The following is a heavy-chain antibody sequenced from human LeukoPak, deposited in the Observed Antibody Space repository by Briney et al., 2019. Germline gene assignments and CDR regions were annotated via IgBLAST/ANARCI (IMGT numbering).Heavy chain of an antibody. J-gene: IGHJ1*01. CDR2: INPNSGGT. CDR3: ARRGAVPIEYLEY. V-gene: IGHV1-2*02. Sequence: ASVKVSCKASGYTFNGYYIHWVRQAPGQGLECMGWINPNSGGTNYAQKFQGRVTMTRDTSITTAYMELSGLGFDDTAEYYCARRGAVPIEYLEYWGQGTLVTVSS. CDR1: GYTFNGYY. D-gene: IGHD6-19*01.